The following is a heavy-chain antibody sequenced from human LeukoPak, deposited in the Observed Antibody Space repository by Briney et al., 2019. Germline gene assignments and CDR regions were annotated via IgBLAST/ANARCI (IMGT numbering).Heavy chain of an antibody. CDR3: VVDLSGSADY. V-gene: IGHV3-74*01. J-gene: IGHJ4*02. Sequence: AGGSLRLSCAASGFTVSSNYMSWVRQAPGEGLVWVSRTNEHGTIINYADSVKGRFTISRDNAKNTLYLQMNSLRTEDSALYYCVVDLSGSADYWGQGTLVTVSS. D-gene: IGHD3-10*01. CDR2: TNEHGTII. CDR1: GFTVSSNY.